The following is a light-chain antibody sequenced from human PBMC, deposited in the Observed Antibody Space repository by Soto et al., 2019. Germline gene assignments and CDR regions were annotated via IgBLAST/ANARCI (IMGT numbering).Light chain of an antibody. CDR3: QQYGGVPYT. J-gene: IGKJ2*01. Sequence: EIVMTQSPATLSVSPGERVTLSCRASQSVMNNLAWYQHKPGQAPRLLIYGASSGATGIPDRFSGSGSGTDFTLTISRLEPEDFAIYYCQQYGGVPYTFGQGTKLEIK. CDR2: GAS. CDR1: QSVMNN. V-gene: IGKV3-20*01.